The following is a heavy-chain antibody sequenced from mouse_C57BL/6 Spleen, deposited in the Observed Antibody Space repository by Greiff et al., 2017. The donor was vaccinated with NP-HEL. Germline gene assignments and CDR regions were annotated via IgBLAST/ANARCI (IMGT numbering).Heavy chain of an antibody. Sequence: EVQLQQSGTVLARPGASVKMSCKTSGYTFTSYWMHWVKQRPGQGLEWIGAIYPGNSDTSYNQKFKGKAKLTAVTSASTAYMELSSLTNEDSAVYYCIYGSSYVPYFDVWGTGTTVTVSS. CDR2: IYPGNSDT. CDR1: GYTFTSYW. D-gene: IGHD1-1*01. V-gene: IGHV1-5*01. J-gene: IGHJ1*03. CDR3: IYGSSYVPYFDV.